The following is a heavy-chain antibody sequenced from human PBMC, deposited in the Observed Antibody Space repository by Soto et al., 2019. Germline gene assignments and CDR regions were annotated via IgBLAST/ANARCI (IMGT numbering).Heavy chain of an antibody. CDR1: GYSFGTSG. V-gene: IGHV1-18*01. J-gene: IGHJ4*02. CDR2: ISAYNGNT. Sequence: QVKLVRSGTEVKKPGASMKVSCKASGYSFGTSGISWVRQAPGQGLEWMGWISAYNGNTNYEQKLQDRVTMTTDTSTNTAYLELRSLRSDDTAVYYCARAGQYYDSSGYANWGQGTLVTVS. D-gene: IGHD3-22*01. CDR3: ARAGQYYDSSGYAN.